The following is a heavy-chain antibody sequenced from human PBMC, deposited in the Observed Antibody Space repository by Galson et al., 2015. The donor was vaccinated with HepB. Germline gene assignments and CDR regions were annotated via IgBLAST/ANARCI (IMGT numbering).Heavy chain of an antibody. CDR3: AKAQSGGSGAFDI. Sequence: SLRLSCAASGFTFSSYAMSWVRQAPGKGLEWVSAISGSGGSTYYADSVKGRFTISRDNSKNTLYLQMDSLRAEDTAVYYCAKAQSGGSGAFDIWGQGTMVTVSS. V-gene: IGHV3-23*01. D-gene: IGHD3-10*01. CDR2: ISGSGGST. J-gene: IGHJ3*02. CDR1: GFTFSSYA.